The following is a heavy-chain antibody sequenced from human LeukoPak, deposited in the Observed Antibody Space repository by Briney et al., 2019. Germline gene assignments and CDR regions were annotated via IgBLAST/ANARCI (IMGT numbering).Heavy chain of an antibody. CDR3: AKDHNMIRGEDAFDI. D-gene: IGHD3-10*01. CDR1: GFTFSNYA. J-gene: IGHJ3*02. Sequence: PGGSLRLSCAVSGFTFSNYAMSWVRQAPGKGLEWVSAISGTGGSTYYADSVKGRFTISRDNSKNTLYLQMNSLRAEDTAEDTAVYYCAKDHNMIRGEDAFDIWGQGTMVTVSS. CDR2: ISGTGGST. V-gene: IGHV3-23*01.